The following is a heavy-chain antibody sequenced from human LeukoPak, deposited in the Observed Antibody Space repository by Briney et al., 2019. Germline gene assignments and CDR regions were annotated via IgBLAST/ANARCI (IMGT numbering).Heavy chain of an antibody. Sequence: GGSLRLSCAASGFTFSSYAMSWVRQAPGKGLVWVSGISGSGDNTYYADSVKGRFTISRDNSKNTLYVQVNSLGTEDTAAYYCAKGSYYDSSGSFYFDYWGQGTLATVSS. CDR1: GFTFSSYA. J-gene: IGHJ4*02. CDR3: AKGSYYDSSGSFYFDY. D-gene: IGHD3-22*01. CDR2: ISGSGDNT. V-gene: IGHV3-23*01.